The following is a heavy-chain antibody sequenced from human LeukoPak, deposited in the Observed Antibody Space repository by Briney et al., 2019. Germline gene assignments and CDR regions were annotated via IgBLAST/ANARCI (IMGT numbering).Heavy chain of an antibody. V-gene: IGHV1-18*01. CDR1: GYTFTSYG. CDR3: ARGLRYYDILTGYYFAEYFQH. Sequence: ASVKVSCKASGYTFTSYGINWVRQAPGQGLEWMGWISAYNGDTNYAQKLQGRVTMTTDTSTSTAYMELRSLRSDDTAVYYCARGLRYYDILTGYYFAEYFQHWGQGTLVTVSS. J-gene: IGHJ1*01. D-gene: IGHD3-9*01. CDR2: ISAYNGDT.